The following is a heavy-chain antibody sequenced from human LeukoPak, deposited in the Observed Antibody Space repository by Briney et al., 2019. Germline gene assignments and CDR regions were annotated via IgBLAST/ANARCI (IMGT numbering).Heavy chain of an antibody. Sequence: SETLSLTCTVSGGSISSYYWSWIRQPPGKGLEWTGYIYYSGSTNYNPSLKSRVTISVDTSKNQFSLKLSSVTAADTAVYYCARGPVDFPIPYFDYWGQGTLVTVSS. D-gene: IGHD3-3*01. CDR1: GGSISSYY. V-gene: IGHV4-59*08. CDR2: IYYSGST. CDR3: ARGPVDFPIPYFDY. J-gene: IGHJ4*02.